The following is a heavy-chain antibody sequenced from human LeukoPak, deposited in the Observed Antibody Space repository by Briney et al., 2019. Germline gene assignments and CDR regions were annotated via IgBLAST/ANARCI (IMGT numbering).Heavy chain of an antibody. D-gene: IGHD3-22*01. J-gene: IGHJ4*02. V-gene: IGHV1-8*01. CDR3: ARGYYDTNGYYYRLDF. CDR2: MNPNRGNT. CDR1: GYIFTTYD. Sequence: ASVEVSCKASGYIFTTYDINWVRQATGQGLEWMGWMNPNRGNTGYAQKFQGRVTMTRNTSISTAYMELSSLRSEDTAIYYCARGYYDTNGYYYRLDFWGQGTLVTVSS.